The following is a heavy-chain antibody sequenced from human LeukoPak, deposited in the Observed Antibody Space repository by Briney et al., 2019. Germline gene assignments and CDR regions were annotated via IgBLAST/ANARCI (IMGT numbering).Heavy chain of an antibody. CDR2: INPSDGST. CDR3: ARDKSHYYDSSGVIRF. J-gene: IGHJ4*02. D-gene: IGHD3-22*01. V-gene: IGHV1-46*01. CDR1: GYTFINYY. Sequence: ASVTVSCKASGYTFINYYLHWVRQAPGQGLEWLGIINPSDGSTKYAQKFQGRVNMTRDTSTSTVYMELSSLRSADTAIFYCARDKSHYYDSSGVIRFWGQGTLVTVSS.